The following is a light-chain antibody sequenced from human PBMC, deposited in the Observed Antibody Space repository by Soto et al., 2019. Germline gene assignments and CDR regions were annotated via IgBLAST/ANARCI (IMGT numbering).Light chain of an antibody. V-gene: IGKV1-39*01. Sequence: DIQMTQSPSSLSASVGDRVTITCRASQSISSYLNWYQQKPGKAPNLLIYTASNLQSGVPSRFSGSGSGTDFTITINSLQPEDFATYYCQQGYSTPGFGGGTKVEI. CDR3: QQGYSTPG. J-gene: IGKJ4*01. CDR1: QSISSY. CDR2: TAS.